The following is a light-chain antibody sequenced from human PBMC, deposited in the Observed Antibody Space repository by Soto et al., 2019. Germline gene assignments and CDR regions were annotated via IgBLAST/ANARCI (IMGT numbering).Light chain of an antibody. J-gene: IGKJ2*01. V-gene: IGKV3-20*01. CDR1: QSVTSSY. CDR2: RAS. CDR3: QHFGGSPPRYT. Sequence: EIVLTQSPGTLSLSPGERATLSCRASQSVTSSYLAWYQQKPGQAPRLLIFRASSRATGIPDRFSGSGSGTDFTLTISRLEPEDLGLYYCQHFGGSPPRYTFGQGTKLEIK.